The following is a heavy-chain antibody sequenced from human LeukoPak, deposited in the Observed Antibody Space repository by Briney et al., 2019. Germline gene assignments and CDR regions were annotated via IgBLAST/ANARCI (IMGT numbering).Heavy chain of an antibody. CDR3: ARSPKRWYSPTGYGMDV. V-gene: IGHV3-13*01. CDR2: IGTAGDT. Sequence: PGGSLRLSCAASGFTFSSYDMHWVRQATGKGLEWVSAIGTAGDTYYPGSVKGRFTISRENAKNSLYLQMNSLRAGDTAVYYCARSPKRWYSPTGYGMDVWGQGTTVTVSS. J-gene: IGHJ6*02. CDR1: GFTFSSYD. D-gene: IGHD6-13*01.